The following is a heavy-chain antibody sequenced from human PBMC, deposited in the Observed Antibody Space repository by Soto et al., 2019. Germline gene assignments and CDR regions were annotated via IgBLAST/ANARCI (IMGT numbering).Heavy chain of an antibody. V-gene: IGHV3-7*03. CDR1: GFPFSKFW. Sequence: PGGSLRLSCVGSGFPFSKFWMTWVRQAPGKGLEWVAMIRHDGSEDSYVDSVKGRFTIYRDNTKNSLSLQMNDLRAEDTAVYYSPRPSTAESFYFGMDVWGQGTTVTVSS. J-gene: IGHJ6*02. D-gene: IGHD2-2*01. CDR3: PRPSTAESFYFGMDV. CDR2: IRHDGSED.